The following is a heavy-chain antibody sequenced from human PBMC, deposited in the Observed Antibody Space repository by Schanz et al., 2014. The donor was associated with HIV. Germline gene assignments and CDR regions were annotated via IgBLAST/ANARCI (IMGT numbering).Heavy chain of an antibody. J-gene: IGHJ4*02. CDR3: ARGGHSSGYYGGVDY. Sequence: QVQLVQSGAEVKKPGSSVKVSCTASGGTFNTYAYSWVRQAPGQGLEWMGAIIPSIGGAKYAQKFQGRLTITADEPTTTAYMELSNLRSADTAMYYCARGGHSSGYYGGVDYWGQGTLVTVSS. D-gene: IGHD6-19*01. CDR1: GGTFNTYA. CDR2: IIPSIGGA. V-gene: IGHV1-69*01.